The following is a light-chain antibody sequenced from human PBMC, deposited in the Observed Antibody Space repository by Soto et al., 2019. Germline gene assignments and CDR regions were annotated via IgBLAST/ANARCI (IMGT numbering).Light chain of an antibody. CDR3: QQYGSSPRT. Sequence: EIVLTQSPGTLSLSPGESATLSCRASQSVSSSYLAWYQQKPGQAPRLLIYGASSRATGIPDTFSGSGSGTDFTLTISRLEPEDFAVYYCQQYGSSPRTFGQGTNVEIK. J-gene: IGKJ1*01. V-gene: IGKV3-20*01. CDR1: QSVSSSY. CDR2: GAS.